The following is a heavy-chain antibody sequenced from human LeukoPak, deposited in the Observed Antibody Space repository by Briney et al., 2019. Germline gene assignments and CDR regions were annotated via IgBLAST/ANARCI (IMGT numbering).Heavy chain of an antibody. Sequence: GGSLRLSCAASGFTFDDYAMHWVRQAPGKSLEWVSGISWNSGSIGYADSVKGRFTISRDNAKNSLYLQMNSLRAEDTALYYCAKGSDFWSGYYTFDPWGQGTLVTVSS. CDR1: GFTFDDYA. J-gene: IGHJ5*02. CDR3: AKGSDFWSGYYTFDP. V-gene: IGHV3-9*01. CDR2: ISWNSGSI. D-gene: IGHD3-3*01.